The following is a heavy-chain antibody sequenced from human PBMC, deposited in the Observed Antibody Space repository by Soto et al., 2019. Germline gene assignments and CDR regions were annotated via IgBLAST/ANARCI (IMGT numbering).Heavy chain of an antibody. CDR1: GFTFSSYA. CDR3: AKSYDSSGYYHPIYF. V-gene: IGHV3-23*01. D-gene: IGHD3-22*01. J-gene: IGHJ4*02. CDR2: IIGSGGST. Sequence: EVQLLESGGGLVQPGGCLRLSCAASGFTFSSYAMSWVRQAPGKGLEWVSSIIGSGGSTYYADSVKGQFTISRDTSKNTQPRQRNSLRAKDMSVYYCAKSYDSSGYYHPIYFWGQGPLVTASS.